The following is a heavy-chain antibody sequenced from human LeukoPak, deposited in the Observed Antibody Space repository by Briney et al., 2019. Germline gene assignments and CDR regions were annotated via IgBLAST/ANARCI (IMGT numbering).Heavy chain of an antibody. D-gene: IGHD2-15*01. CDR2: ISSSSSYL. Sequence: GGSLRLSCAASGFTFSSYSMNWVRQAPGKGLEWVSSISSSSSYLYYADSVEGRFTISRDNAKNSLYLQMNSLRAEDTAVYYCARYCSGGSCYKDAFDIWGQGTMVTVSS. CDR3: ARYCSGGSCYKDAFDI. CDR1: GFTFSSYS. J-gene: IGHJ3*02. V-gene: IGHV3-21*01.